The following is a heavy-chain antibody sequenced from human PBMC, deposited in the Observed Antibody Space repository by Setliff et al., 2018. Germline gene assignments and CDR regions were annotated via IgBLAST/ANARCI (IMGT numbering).Heavy chain of an antibody. Sequence: ASVKVSCKTSGYSFTGYYMHWVRQAPGQGLEWMGIIHTGGGSASYAQKFQGRVTMTSDTSTSTVYMEVNIVTSDDTAIYYCARGGLAAAGRKGVFEYWGQGTVVIASS. J-gene: IGHJ4*02. CDR1: GYSFTGYY. D-gene: IGHD6-13*01. V-gene: IGHV1-46*01. CDR2: IHTGGGSA. CDR3: ARGGLAAAGRKGVFEY.